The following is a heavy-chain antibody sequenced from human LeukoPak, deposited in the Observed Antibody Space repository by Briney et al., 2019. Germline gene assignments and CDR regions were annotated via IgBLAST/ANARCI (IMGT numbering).Heavy chain of an antibody. Sequence: SQTLSLTCTVSGGSISSGGYYWSWIRQHPGKGLEWIGYIYYSGSTYYNPSLKSRVTISVDTSKNQFSPKLSSVTAADTAVYYCARGARYGSGSYFDYWGQGTLVTVSS. CDR3: ARGARYGSGSYFDY. D-gene: IGHD3-10*01. J-gene: IGHJ4*02. CDR2: IYYSGST. CDR1: GGSISSGGYY. V-gene: IGHV4-31*03.